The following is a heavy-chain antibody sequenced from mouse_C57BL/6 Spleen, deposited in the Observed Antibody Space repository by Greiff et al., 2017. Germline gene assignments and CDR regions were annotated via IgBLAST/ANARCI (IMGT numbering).Heavy chain of an antibody. D-gene: IGHD1-1*01. V-gene: IGHV1-26*01. CDR3: ARTDITTAGYWYFDV. Sequence: EVQLQQSGPELVKPGASVKISCKASGYTFTDYYMNWVKQSHGKSLEWIGDINPNNGGTSYNQKFKGKATLTVDKSSSTAYMELRSLTSEDSAVYYCARTDITTAGYWYFDVWGTGTTVTVSS. CDR1: GYTFTDYY. J-gene: IGHJ1*03. CDR2: INPNNGGT.